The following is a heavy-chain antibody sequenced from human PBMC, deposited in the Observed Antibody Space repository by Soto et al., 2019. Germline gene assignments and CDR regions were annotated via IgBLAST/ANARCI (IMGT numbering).Heavy chain of an antibody. CDR3: ATWAIAVGGEGS. Sequence: XGSLKLSCTASGFTVSDYSVNWVRQAPGKGLEWISYISSAGDLILYADSVKGRFTIARDIAKNSLYLQMDSLRDEDSAVYYCATWAIAVGGEGSWGQGNLVTVSS. D-gene: IGHD2-21*01. J-gene: IGHJ4*02. CDR2: ISSAGDLI. CDR1: GFTVSDYS. V-gene: IGHV3-48*02.